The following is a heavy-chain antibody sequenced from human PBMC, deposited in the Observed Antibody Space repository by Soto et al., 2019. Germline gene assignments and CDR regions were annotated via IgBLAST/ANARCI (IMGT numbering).Heavy chain of an antibody. CDR2: ISWSSESI. J-gene: IGHJ4*02. CDR1: GFTFDDYT. V-gene: IGHV3-9*01. D-gene: IGHD2-15*01. CDR3: TKDYISFGGPTVVTPFNY. Sequence: GGSLRLSCAASGFTFDDYTMHWVRQAPGKGLEWVSGISWSSESIGYADSVRGRFTISRDNGKKSLYLQMSSLGAEDTALYYCTKDYISFGGPTVVTPFNYWGQGTLVTVSS.